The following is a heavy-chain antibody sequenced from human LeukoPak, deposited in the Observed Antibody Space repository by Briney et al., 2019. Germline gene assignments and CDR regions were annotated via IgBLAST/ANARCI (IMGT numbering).Heavy chain of an antibody. V-gene: IGHV3-15*01. D-gene: IGHD1-26*01. CDR2: IKSKADGGTT. Sequence: GGSLRLSCAASGFTFSDAWMNWVRQAPGKGLEWVGRIKSKADGGTTECAAPVKGRFTISRDNSKNTLYLQMNSLRAEDTAVYYCVLGLGAASWDAFDIWGQGTMVTVSS. CDR1: GFTFSDAW. CDR3: VLGLGAASWDAFDI. J-gene: IGHJ3*02.